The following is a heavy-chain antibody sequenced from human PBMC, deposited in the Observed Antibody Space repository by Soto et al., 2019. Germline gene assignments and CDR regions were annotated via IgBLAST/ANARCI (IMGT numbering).Heavy chain of an antibody. V-gene: IGHV3-11*01. CDR2: ISSSGSSI. J-gene: IGHJ4*02. Sequence: GGSLRLSCAASGFTFSDYYMSWIRQAPGRGLEWVSYISSSGSSIYYADSVKGRFTVSRDNAKNSLFLQMNSLRAEDTAVYYCARGRYIGVPFDSWGQGTLVTVSS. D-gene: IGHD3-3*01. CDR3: ARGRYIGVPFDS. CDR1: GFTFSDYY.